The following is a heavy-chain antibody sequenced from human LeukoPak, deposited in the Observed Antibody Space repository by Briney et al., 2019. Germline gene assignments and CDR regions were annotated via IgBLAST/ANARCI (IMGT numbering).Heavy chain of an antibody. D-gene: IGHD4-17*01. V-gene: IGHV1-69*01. CDR2: IIPIFGTA. J-gene: IGHJ3*02. CDR3: ASGRDYGDERGAFDI. Sequence: ASVKVSCKASGGTFSSYAISWVRQAPGQGLEWMGGIIPIFGTANYAQKFQGRVTITADESTSTAYMELSSLRSEDTAVYYCASGRDYGDERGAFDIWGQGTMVTVSS. CDR1: GGTFSSYA.